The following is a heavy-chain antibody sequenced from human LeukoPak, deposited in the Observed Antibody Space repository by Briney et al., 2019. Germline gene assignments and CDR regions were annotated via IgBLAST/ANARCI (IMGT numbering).Heavy chain of an antibody. D-gene: IGHD6-13*01. V-gene: IGHV3-7*01. Sequence: GGSLRLSCAASGFPFSTYWMNWIRQAPGKGLEWVANINQDGRTINYGDPVRGRFTISRDNARNSLYLQMTSLRAEDTALYYCATDRGYSTFDYWGQGTLVTVSS. J-gene: IGHJ4*02. CDR1: GFPFSTYW. CDR2: INQDGRTI. CDR3: ATDRGYSTFDY.